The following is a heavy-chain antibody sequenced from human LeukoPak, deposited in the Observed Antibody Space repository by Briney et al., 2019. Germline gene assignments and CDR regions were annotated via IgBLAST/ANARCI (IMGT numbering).Heavy chain of an antibody. D-gene: IGHD3-22*01. CDR3: ARAWDSGGYVDY. J-gene: IGHJ4*02. CDR1: GYSIRSGYY. CDR2: IYHSGST. Sequence: SETLPLTCAVSGYSIRSGYYWGWIRQPPGKGLEWIGSIYHSGSTYYNPSLKSRVTISVDTSKKQFSLKLTSVTAADTAVYYCARAWDSGGYVDYWGQGTLVTVSS. V-gene: IGHV4-38-2*01.